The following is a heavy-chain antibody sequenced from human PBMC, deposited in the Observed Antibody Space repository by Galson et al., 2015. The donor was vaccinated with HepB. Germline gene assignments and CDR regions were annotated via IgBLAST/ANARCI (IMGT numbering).Heavy chain of an antibody. CDR3: ARGPGVRDSSGFDP. D-gene: IGHD3-22*01. CDR2: IIPILGIA. J-gene: IGHJ5*02. V-gene: IGHV1-69*02. Sequence: SCKASGGTFSSYTISWVRQAPGQGLEWMGRIIPILGIANYAQKFQGRVTITADKSTSTAYMELSSLRSEDTAVYYCARGPGVRDSSGFDPWGQGTLVTVSS. CDR1: GGTFSSYT.